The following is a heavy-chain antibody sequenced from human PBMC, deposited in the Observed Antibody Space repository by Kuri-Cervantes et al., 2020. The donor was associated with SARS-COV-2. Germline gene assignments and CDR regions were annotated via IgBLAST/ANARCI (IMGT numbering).Heavy chain of an antibody. Sequence: GESLKISCAASGFTFSSHGMHWVRQAPGKGLEWLAVMSYDGKIRYNADSDKGRFFISRDSSTNTLFLQMNNLRPEDTAVYYCARGGSNYYGMDVWGQGTTVTVSS. CDR1: GFTFSSHG. CDR3: ARGGSNYYGMDV. D-gene: IGHD4-11*01. J-gene: IGHJ6*02. CDR2: MSYDGKIR. V-gene: IGHV3-30*03.